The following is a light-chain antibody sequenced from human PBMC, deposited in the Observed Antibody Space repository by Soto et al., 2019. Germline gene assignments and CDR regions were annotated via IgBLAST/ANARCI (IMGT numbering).Light chain of an antibody. V-gene: IGLV4-69*01. J-gene: IGLJ3*02. CDR1: SGHRSYA. CDR3: QTWGTGIRV. CDR2: LNSDGSH. Sequence: QLVLTQPPSASASLGASVKLTCTLSSGHRSYAIAWHQQQPEKGPRYLMKLNSDGSHSKGDGIPDRFSGSSSGAERYLTISSLQSEDEADYYCQTWGTGIRVFGGGTKLTVL.